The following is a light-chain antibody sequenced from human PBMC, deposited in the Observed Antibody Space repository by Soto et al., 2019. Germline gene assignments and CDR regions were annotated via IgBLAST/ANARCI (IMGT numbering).Light chain of an antibody. CDR3: QQHNNWPPSIT. CDR2: GAS. V-gene: IGKV3-15*01. Sequence: EIVMTQSPATLPVSPGERATLSCRASQSVSSSLAWYQQKPGQAPRLLIYGASTRATGIPVRFSGRGSGTEFTLTISSLQSEDFAVYYCQQHNNWPPSITFGQGTRLEIK. CDR1: QSVSSS. J-gene: IGKJ5*01.